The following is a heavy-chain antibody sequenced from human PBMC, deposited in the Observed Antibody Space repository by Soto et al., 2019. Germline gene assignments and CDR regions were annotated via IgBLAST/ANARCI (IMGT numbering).Heavy chain of an antibody. V-gene: IGHV2-5*01. CDR1: GFSLSVYGVR. CDR3: AHTKDSSGFLTS. Sequence: SGPTRVNPTQTLTLTCSFSGFSLSVYGVRVIWFRQPPGETLEWLALIHWNDDKRYSPYLKSRLTITKDTSKNQVVRTLTNLDPLDTGTYFCAHTKDSSGFLTSWGQGILVTVSS. CDR2: IHWNDDK. J-gene: IGHJ5*02. D-gene: IGHD3-22*01.